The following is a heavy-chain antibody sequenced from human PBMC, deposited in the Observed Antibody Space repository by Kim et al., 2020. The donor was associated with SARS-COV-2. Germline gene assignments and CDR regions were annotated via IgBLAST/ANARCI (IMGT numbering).Heavy chain of an antibody. J-gene: IGHJ5*02. V-gene: IGHV3-23*01. Sequence: FTISRDNSKNTLYLQMNSLRAEDTAVYYCAKDSTSGRLRVAATGYNWFDPWGQGTLVTVSS. CDR3: AKDSTSGRLRVAATGYNWFDP. D-gene: IGHD6-19*01.